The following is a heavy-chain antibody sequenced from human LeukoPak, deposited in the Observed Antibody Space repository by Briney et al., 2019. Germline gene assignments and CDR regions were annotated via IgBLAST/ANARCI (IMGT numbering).Heavy chain of an antibody. V-gene: IGHV3-7*01. CDR1: GFTFSHHW. J-gene: IGHJ4*02. CDR2: IKKDGSET. D-gene: IGHD3-22*01. Sequence: TGGSLRLSCAASGFTFSHHWMSWVRQAPGKGLEWVANIKKDGSETYYVDSVKGRFTISRDNANNALYLQMDSLRADDTALYYCAREDGSYDRSGYYIYYYDHWGQGTLVTVSS. CDR3: AREDGSYDRSGYYIYYYDH.